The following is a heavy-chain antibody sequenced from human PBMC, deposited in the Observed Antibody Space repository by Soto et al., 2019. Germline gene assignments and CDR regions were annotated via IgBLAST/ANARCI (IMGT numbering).Heavy chain of an antibody. CDR1: GYTVTSYG. Sequence: ASGKVSSNASGYTVTSYGISWVRQAPGQGLEWMGWISACSGNTNYAQKLQGRATMSTDTTTRTAYMELRSLRSDDTAVYCCARDREYSSGFGYWGQGTLVTVSS. V-gene: IGHV1-18*04. J-gene: IGHJ4*02. CDR3: ARDREYSSGFGY. D-gene: IGHD6-19*01. CDR2: ISACSGNT.